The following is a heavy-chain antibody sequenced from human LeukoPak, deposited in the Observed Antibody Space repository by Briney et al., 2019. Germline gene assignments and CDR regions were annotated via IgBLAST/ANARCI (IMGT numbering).Heavy chain of an antibody. V-gene: IGHV1-8*01. CDR3: ARAVRVRGVITYYFDY. J-gene: IGHJ4*02. D-gene: IGHD3-10*01. CDR2: MNPNSGNT. CDR1: GYTFTSYD. Sequence: ASVKVSCKASGYTFTSYDTNWVRQATGQGLEWIGWMNPNSGNTGYAQKFQGRVTMTRNTSISTAYMELSSLRSEDTAVYYCARAVRVRGVITYYFDYWGQGTLVTVSS.